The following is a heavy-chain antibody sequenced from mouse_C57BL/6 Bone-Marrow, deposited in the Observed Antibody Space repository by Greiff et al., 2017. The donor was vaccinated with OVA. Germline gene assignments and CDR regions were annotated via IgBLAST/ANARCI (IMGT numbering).Heavy chain of an antibody. D-gene: IGHD2-4*01. V-gene: IGHV14-4*01. CDR1: GFNIKDDY. CDR2: IDPANGDT. CDR3: TNDDYWFAY. Sequence: VQLQQSGAELVRPGASVKLSCTASGFNIKDDYMHWVKQRPEQGLEWIGWIDPANGDTEYASKFQGKATITADTSSNTAYLQLSSLTSEDTAVYYCTNDDYWFAYWGQGTLVTVSA. J-gene: IGHJ3*01.